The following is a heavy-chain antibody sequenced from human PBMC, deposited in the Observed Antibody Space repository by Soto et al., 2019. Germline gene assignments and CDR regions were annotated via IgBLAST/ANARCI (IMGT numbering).Heavy chain of an antibody. J-gene: IGHJ4*02. D-gene: IGHD4-17*01. Sequence: QVQLLESGPGLVKPSQTLSLTCTVSGGSISSGDYYWSWIRQPPGKGLEWIGYISYSGSTYYNPSLKSRVTISVDTSKNQFSLKLSSVTAADTAVYYCARNDYGHQKPPFPDYWGQGTLVTVSS. CDR2: ISYSGST. V-gene: IGHV4-30-4*01. CDR3: ARNDYGHQKPPFPDY. CDR1: GGSISSGDYY.